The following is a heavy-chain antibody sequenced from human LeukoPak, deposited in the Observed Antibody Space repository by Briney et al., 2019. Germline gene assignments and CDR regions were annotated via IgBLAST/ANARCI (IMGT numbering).Heavy chain of an antibody. Sequence: GGSLRLSCAASGFTFSNHAMSWVRQTPGKGLQWVSVISGSGRTTEYADSVKGRFTISRDNSKNTLSLQMNSLRVEDTAIYYCAKNVVVKGYFDYWGQGTLVTVSS. CDR1: GFTFSNHA. D-gene: IGHD2-15*01. V-gene: IGHV3-23*01. CDR3: AKNVVVKGYFDY. J-gene: IGHJ4*02. CDR2: ISGSGRTT.